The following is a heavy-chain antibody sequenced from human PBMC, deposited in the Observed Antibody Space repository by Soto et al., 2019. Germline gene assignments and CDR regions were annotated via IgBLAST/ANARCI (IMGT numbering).Heavy chain of an antibody. D-gene: IGHD1-26*01. V-gene: IGHV3-73*01. CDR2: IRSKATSYAT. CDR3: TIEGAGFGY. J-gene: IGHJ4*02. CDR1: GFTFSGSA. Sequence: EVQLVESGGGLVQPGGSLKLSCAASGFTFSGSAMHWVRQASGKGLEWVGRIRSKATSYATAYAASVQGRFTISRDDSKNTTYLQMNSLKTEDTAVYYCTIEGAGFGYWGQGTLVTVSS.